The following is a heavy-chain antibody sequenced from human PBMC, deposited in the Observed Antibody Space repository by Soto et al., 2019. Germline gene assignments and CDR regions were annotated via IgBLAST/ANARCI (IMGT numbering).Heavy chain of an antibody. CDR2: IIPIFGTA. D-gene: IGHD6-19*01. Sequence: QVQLVQSGAEVKKPGSSVKVSCKASGCTFSSYAISRVRQAPGQVLEWMGGIIPIFGTANYAQKFQGRVTITADESTSKAYMELRSLRSEDTAVYYCARADSSGWYWYFDLWGRGTLVTVSS. CDR3: ARADSSGWYWYFDL. CDR1: GCTFSSYA. V-gene: IGHV1-69*01. J-gene: IGHJ2*01.